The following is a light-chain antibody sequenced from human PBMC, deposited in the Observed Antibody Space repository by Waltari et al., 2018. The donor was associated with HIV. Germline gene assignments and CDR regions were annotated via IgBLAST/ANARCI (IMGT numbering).Light chain of an antibody. CDR3: QQTNGSPLT. CDR1: QGISTW. CDR2: GAS. V-gene: IGKV1-12*01. J-gene: IGKJ2*01. Sequence: DIQMTQSPRYMSAFVGDRVTITCRASQGISTWLAWYQQKPGKVPQLLIHGASSLHSGVPSRFNGSGSGTLFSLTISSLQSEDFATYYCQQTNGSPLTFGGGTTLE.